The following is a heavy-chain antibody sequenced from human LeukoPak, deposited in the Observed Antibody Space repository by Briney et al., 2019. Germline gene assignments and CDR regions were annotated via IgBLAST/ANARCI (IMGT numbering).Heavy chain of an antibody. Sequence: SVKVSCKASGGTFSSYAISWVRQAPGQGLEWMGRIIPILGIANYAQKFQGRVTITADESTSTAYMELSSLRSEDTAVYYCAGRTRDNWFDPWGQGTLVTVSS. CDR2: IIPILGIA. V-gene: IGHV1-69*04. D-gene: IGHD1-26*01. CDR3: AGRTRDNWFDP. J-gene: IGHJ5*02. CDR1: GGTFSSYA.